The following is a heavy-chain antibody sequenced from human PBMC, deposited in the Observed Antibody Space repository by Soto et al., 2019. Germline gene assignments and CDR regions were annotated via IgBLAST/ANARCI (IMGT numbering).Heavy chain of an antibody. V-gene: IGHV5-51*01. D-gene: IGHD2-2*03. CDR1: GYSFTSYW. CDR2: IYPGDSDT. CDR3: ARLGSGYCSSTSCYDNAFDI. J-gene: IGHJ3*02. Sequence: KSSCKVSGYSFTSYWIGWVRQMPGKGLDLMGIIYPGDSDTRYSPSFQGEVTISADKSISTAYLQWSSLKASDTAMYYCARLGSGYCSSTSCYDNAFDIWGQGTMVTVSS.